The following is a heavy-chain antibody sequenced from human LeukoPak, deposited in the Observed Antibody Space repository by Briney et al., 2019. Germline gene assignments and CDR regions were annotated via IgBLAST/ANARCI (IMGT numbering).Heavy chain of an antibody. CDR3: ARKVVPGDRGSSWEAFDI. V-gene: IGHV3-48*01. Sequence: PGGSLRLSCAASGFTFSSYSMNWVRQAPGKGLEWVSYISSSSSTIYYADSVKGRFTISRDNAKNSLYLQMNSLRAEDTAVYYCARKVVPGDRGSSWEAFDIWGQGTMVTVSS. J-gene: IGHJ3*02. CDR2: ISSSSSTI. CDR1: GFTFSSYS. D-gene: IGHD6-13*01.